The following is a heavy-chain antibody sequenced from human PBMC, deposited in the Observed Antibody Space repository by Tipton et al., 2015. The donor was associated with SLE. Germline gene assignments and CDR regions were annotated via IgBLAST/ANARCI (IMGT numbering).Heavy chain of an antibody. V-gene: IGHV3-23*01. CDR1: GGSISSHY. D-gene: IGHD6-19*01. Sequence: LSLTCTVSGGSISSHYWSWIRQPPGKGLEWVSAISGSGGSTYYADSVKGRFTISRDNSKNTLYLQMNSLRAEDTAVYYCAKFEVAGTGHFDYWGQGTLVTVSS. J-gene: IGHJ4*02. CDR2: ISGSGGST. CDR3: AKFEVAGTGHFDY.